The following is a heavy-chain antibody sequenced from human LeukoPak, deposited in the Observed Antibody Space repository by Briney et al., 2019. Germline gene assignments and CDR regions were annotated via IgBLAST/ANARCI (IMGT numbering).Heavy chain of an antibody. CDR1: GYTFTGYY. V-gene: IGHV1-8*03. D-gene: IGHD2-15*01. Sequence: ASVKVSCKASGYTFTGYYMHWVRQAPGQGLEWMGWMNPNSGNTGYAQKFQGRVTITRNTSISTAYMELSSLRSEDTAVYYCARSGVADCSGGSCYFVYWGQGTLVTVSS. J-gene: IGHJ4*02. CDR2: MNPNSGNT. CDR3: ARSGVADCSGGSCYFVY.